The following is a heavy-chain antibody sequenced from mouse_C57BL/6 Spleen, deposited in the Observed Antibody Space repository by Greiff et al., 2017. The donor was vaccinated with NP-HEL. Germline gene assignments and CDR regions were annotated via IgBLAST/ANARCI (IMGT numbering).Heavy chain of an antibody. J-gene: IGHJ2*01. CDR2: IYPGDGDT. CDR1: GYAFSSSW. V-gene: IGHV1-82*01. CDR3: AREGGYYYRDY. Sequence: QVQLQQSGPELVKPGASVKISCKASGYAFSSSWMNWVKQRPGKGLEWIGRIYPGDGDTNYNGKFKGKATLTADKSSSTAYMQLSSLTSEDSAVYFCAREGGYYYRDYWGQGTTLTVSS. D-gene: IGHD1-1*01.